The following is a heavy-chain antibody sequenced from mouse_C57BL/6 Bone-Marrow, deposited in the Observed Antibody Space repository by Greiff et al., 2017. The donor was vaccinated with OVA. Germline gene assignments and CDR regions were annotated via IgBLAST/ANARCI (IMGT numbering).Heavy chain of an antibody. CDR1: GYAFTNYL. J-gene: IGHJ4*01. D-gene: IGHD2-4*01. CDR3: ARPYDYDAYAMDY. CDR2: INPGSGGT. Sequence: QVQLQQSGAELVRPGTSVKVSCKASGYAFTNYLIEWVKQRPGQGLEWIGVINPGSGGTNYNEKFKGKATLTADKSSSTAYMQLSSLTSEDSAVYFGARPYDYDAYAMDYWGQGTSVTVSS. V-gene: IGHV1-54*01.